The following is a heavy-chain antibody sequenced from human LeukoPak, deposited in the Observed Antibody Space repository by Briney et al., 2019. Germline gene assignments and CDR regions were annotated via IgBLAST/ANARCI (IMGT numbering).Heavy chain of an antibody. V-gene: IGHV4-31*03. CDR3: ARGEIQLFDY. CDR2: IYYSGST. Sequence: SETLSLTCTVSGGSISSGGYYWSWIRQHPGKGLEWIGYIYYSGSTYYNPSLKSRVTISVDTSKNQFSLKLSSVTAADTAVYYCARGEIQLFDYWGQGTLVTVSS. CDR1: GGSISSGGYY. D-gene: IGHD5-18*01. J-gene: IGHJ4*02.